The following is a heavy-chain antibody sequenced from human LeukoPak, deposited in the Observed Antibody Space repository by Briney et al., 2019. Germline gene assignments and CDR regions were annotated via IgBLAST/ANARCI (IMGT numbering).Heavy chain of an antibody. Sequence: SETLSLTCTVSGGSISSYYWTWIRQPPGKGLEWIGDIYITGSTNYNPYLKRRVIISVDTSKNQFSLRLSSVTAADTAVYYCARVRIGETSYDASDVWGLGTMVTVSS. CDR2: IYITGST. CDR3: ARVRIGETSYDASDV. J-gene: IGHJ3*01. CDR1: GGSISSYY. D-gene: IGHD1-26*01. V-gene: IGHV4-59*13.